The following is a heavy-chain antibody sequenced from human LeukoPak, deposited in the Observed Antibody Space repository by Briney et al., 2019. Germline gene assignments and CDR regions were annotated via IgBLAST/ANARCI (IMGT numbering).Heavy chain of an antibody. CDR3: ALTAAVFDYSYYYGMDV. V-gene: IGHV3-33*01. CDR2: IWYDGSNK. D-gene: IGHD6-13*01. J-gene: IGHJ6*02. Sequence: GGSLSLSCAASGFTFNSYGMHWVRQAPAKGLEWVAVIWYDGSNKYYADSVKGRFTISRDNSKTSLYLQMNSLRAEDTAVYYCALTAAVFDYSYYYGMDVWGQGTAVTVSS. CDR1: GFTFNSYG.